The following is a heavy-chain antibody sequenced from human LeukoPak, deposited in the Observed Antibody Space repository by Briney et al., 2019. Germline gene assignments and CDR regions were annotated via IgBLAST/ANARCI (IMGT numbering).Heavy chain of an antibody. Sequence: GGSLRLSCAASGFTFSSYGMHWVRQAPGKGLEWVAVISYDGSNKYYADSVKGRFTISRDNPKNTLYLQMNSLRAEDTAVYYCAKDRYFDWFPDYWGQGTLVTVSS. V-gene: IGHV3-30*18. D-gene: IGHD3-9*01. J-gene: IGHJ4*02. CDR3: AKDRYFDWFPDY. CDR1: GFTFSSYG. CDR2: ISYDGSNK.